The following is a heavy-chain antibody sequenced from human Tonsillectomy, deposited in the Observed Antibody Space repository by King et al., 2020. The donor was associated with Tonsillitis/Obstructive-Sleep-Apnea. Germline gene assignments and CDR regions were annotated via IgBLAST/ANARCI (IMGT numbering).Heavy chain of an antibody. Sequence: QLQESGPGLVKPSETLSLTCTVSGGSISSYYWSWIRQPPGKGLEWIGYIYYSGSTNYNPSLKSRVTISVDTSKNQFSLKLSSVTAADTAVYYCAREGIDYYDSSATLGYWGQGTLVTVSS. CDR2: IYYSGST. D-gene: IGHD3-22*01. CDR3: AREGIDYYDSSATLGY. V-gene: IGHV4-59*01. CDR1: GGSISSYY. J-gene: IGHJ4*02.